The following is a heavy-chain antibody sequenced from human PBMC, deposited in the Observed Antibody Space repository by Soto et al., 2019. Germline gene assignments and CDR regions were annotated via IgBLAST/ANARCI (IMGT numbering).Heavy chain of an antibody. D-gene: IGHD5-18*01. Sequence: SETLSLTCTVSGGSISSSSYYWGWIRQPPGKGLEWIGSIYYSGSTYYNPSLKSRVTISVDTSKNQFSLKLSSVTAADTAVYYCARSMVTGSRLYYYYGMDVWGQGTTVTVSS. CDR1: GGSISSSSYY. CDR2: IYYSGST. J-gene: IGHJ6*02. CDR3: ARSMVTGSRLYYYYGMDV. V-gene: IGHV4-39*01.